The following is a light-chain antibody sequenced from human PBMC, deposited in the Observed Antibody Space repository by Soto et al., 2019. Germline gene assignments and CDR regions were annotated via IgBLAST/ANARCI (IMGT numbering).Light chain of an antibody. Sequence: ETVITQSPATLFVRPGEKPTPSCRASQSVSSYLAWYQQKPGQPPRLLIYDISTRATGIPTRFSGSGSGTEFTLTISSLQSEDFAVYYCQQYNSWPLTFGGGTKVDIK. CDR1: QSVSSY. CDR2: DIS. J-gene: IGKJ4*01. CDR3: QQYNSWPLT. V-gene: IGKV3D-15*01.